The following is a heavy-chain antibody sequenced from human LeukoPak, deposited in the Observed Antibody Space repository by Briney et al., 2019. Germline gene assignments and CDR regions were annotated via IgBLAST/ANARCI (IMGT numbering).Heavy chain of an antibody. Sequence: GGSLRLFCAASGFTLSTYSVNCVRQAPGKGLEWGSYISSSGNTIYYADSVKGRFTISRDNAKNSLFLQMNSLRAEDTAVYYCARRRDFDYWGQGTLVAVSS. CDR1: GFTLSTYS. CDR3: ARRRDFDY. D-gene: IGHD6-6*01. J-gene: IGHJ4*02. V-gene: IGHV3-48*04. CDR2: ISSSGNTI.